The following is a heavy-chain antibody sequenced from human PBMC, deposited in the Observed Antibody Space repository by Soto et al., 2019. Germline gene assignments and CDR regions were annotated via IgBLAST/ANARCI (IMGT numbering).Heavy chain of an antibody. V-gene: IGHV3-23*01. J-gene: IGHJ6*02. Sequence: GGSLRLSCAAPEFTFSSYAMSWVRQAPGKGLEWVSAISGSGGGTYYADSVKGRFTISRDNSKNTLYLQMNSLRAEDTAVYYCAKDLTLATVTTWNYHYGMVVWGQATTVTVSS. CDR2: ISGSGGGT. CDR3: AKDLTLATVTTWNYHYGMVV. D-gene: IGHD4-4*01. CDR1: EFTFSSYA.